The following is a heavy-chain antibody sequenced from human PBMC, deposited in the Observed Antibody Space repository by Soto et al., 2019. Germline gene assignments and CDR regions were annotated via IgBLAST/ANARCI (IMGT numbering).Heavy chain of an antibody. Sequence: QVQLQESGPGLVKPSETLSLTCTVSGGSISSYYWSWIRQPPGKGLEWIGYIYYSGSTNYNPSLQSRVTPSVAPSKNQCSLKLSSVTAADTAVYYCASVWGGAFDTWGQGTMVTVSS. V-gene: IGHV4-59*01. CDR3: ASVWGGAFDT. CDR2: IYYSGST. CDR1: GGSISSYY. D-gene: IGHD3-16*01. J-gene: IGHJ3*02.